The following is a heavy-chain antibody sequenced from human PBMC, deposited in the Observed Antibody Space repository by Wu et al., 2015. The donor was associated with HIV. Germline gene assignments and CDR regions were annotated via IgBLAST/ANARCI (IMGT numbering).Heavy chain of an antibody. D-gene: IGHD3-3*01. J-gene: IGHJ6*03. CDR1: GGTFSSYA. Sequence: QVQLVQSGAEVKKPGSSVKVSCKASGGTFSSYAISWVRQAPGQGLEWMGGIIPIFGTANYAQKFQGRVTITADESTSTAYMELSSLRSEDTAVYYCARGPRSPFLEWLNPHYYMDVWGKGTTVTVSS. CDR2: IIPIFGTA. CDR3: ARGPRSPFLEWLNPHYYMDV. V-gene: IGHV1-69*12.